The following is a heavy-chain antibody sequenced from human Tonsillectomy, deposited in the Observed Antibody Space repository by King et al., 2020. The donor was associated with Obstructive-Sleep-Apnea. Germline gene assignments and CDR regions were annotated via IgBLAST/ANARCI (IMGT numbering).Heavy chain of an antibody. CDR2: ISGSGGST. CDR3: AKDRRPTLIVVATTLMADAFDI. Sequence: VQLVESGGGLVQPGGSLRLSCAASGVTFRNYAMSWVRQAPGKGLEWVASISGSGGSTKYADSVKGRFTISRDNSMNTLYLQMNSLRAEDTAVYYCAKDRRPTLIVVATTLMADAFDIWGQGTMVTVSS. J-gene: IGHJ3*02. CDR1: GVTFRNYA. V-gene: IGHV3-23*04. D-gene: IGHD3-22*01.